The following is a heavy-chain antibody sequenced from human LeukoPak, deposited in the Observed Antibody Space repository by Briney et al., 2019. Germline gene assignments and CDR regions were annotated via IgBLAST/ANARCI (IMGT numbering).Heavy chain of an antibody. CDR1: GFTFSSYS. J-gene: IGHJ4*02. CDR2: ISSSSSYI. D-gene: IGHD3-10*01. Sequence: GGSLRLSCAASGFTFSSYSMNLVRQAPGKGLEWVSSISSSSSYIYYADSVKGRFTISRDNAKNSLYLQMNSLRAEDTALYYCASVDYYGSGNYYNDVDYWGQGSLVTVSS. CDR3: ASVDYYGSGNYYNDVDY. V-gene: IGHV3-21*01.